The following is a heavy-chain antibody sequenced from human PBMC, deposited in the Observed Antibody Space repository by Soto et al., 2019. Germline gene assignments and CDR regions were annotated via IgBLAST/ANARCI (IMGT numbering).Heavy chain of an antibody. V-gene: IGHV3-23*01. J-gene: IGHJ4*02. CDR3: AKAPPYCSSTSCPLAYYFDY. D-gene: IGHD2-2*01. CDR1: GFTFSSYA. Sequence: EVQLLESGGGLVQPGGSLRLSCAASGFTFSSYAMSWVRQAPGKGLEWVSAISGSGGSTYYADSVKGRFTISRDNSKNTLYLQMNILRAEDTAVYYCAKAPPYCSSTSCPLAYYFDYWGQGTLVTVSS. CDR2: ISGSGGST.